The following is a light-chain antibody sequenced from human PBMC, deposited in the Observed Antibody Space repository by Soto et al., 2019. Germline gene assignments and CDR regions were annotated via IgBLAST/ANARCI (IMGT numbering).Light chain of an antibody. CDR2: DAS. CDR1: QSISSW. CDR3: QQYDSYSGT. V-gene: IGKV1-5*01. J-gene: IGKJ1*01. Sequence: DIQMTQSPSTLSASVGDRVTITCRASQSISSWLAWYQQKPGKAPKLLIYDASSLESGVPSRFSGSGSGTDFTLTISGLQADDFATYYCQQYDSYSGTFGQGTKVDIK.